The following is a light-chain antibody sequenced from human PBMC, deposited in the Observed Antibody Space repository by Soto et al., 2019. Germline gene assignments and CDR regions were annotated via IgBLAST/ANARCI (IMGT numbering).Light chain of an antibody. Sequence: DIQMTQSPTSLSASVGDRVTITCRASQGIRNFVAWYQQKPGKAPKLLIYASSTLKSGVPSRFSGSGSGTDFTLTINILQPEDVATYSYQKYSSVPVFGPGTKVEIK. J-gene: IGKJ3*01. CDR1: QGIRNF. CDR3: QKYSSVPV. V-gene: IGKV1-27*01. CDR2: ASS.